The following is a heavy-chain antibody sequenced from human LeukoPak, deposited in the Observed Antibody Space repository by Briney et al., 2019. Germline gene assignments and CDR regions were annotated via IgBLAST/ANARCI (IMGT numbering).Heavy chain of an antibody. V-gene: IGHV3-11*01. CDR3: AKGSNIVVVPAAIGDWFDP. CDR1: GFTFSDYY. CDR2: ISKNGKTI. D-gene: IGHD2-2*01. J-gene: IGHJ5*02. Sequence: RAGGSLRLSCAASGFTFSDYYMSWIRQAPGKGLEWLSYISKNGKTIYYADSVKGRFTISRDNAKKSVYLQMNSLRAEDTAVYYCAKGSNIVVVPAAIGDWFDPWGQGTLVTVSS.